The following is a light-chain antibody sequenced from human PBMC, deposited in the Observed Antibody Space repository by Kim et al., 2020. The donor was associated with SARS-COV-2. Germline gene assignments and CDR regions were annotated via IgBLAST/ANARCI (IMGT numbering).Light chain of an antibody. CDR1: NLRNYY. V-gene: IGLV3-19*01. CDR3: NSRGVSDDYIVV. J-gene: IGLJ2*01. Sequence: GQTVKNTCQGGNLRNYYASWYQQKPGQAPLLVIYNKDRRPSGVPDRFSASSSGNTASLTITGAQAEDEADYYCNSRGVSDDYIVVFGGGTKVTVL. CDR2: NKD.